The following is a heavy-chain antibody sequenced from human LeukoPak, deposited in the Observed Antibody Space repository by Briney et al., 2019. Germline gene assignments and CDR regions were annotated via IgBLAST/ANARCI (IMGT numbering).Heavy chain of an antibody. CDR2: IWYDGSNK. J-gene: IGHJ6*02. CDR3: ARTTVTGGYYYGMDV. Sequence: GGSLRLSCGASGLTFSNYAMHWVRQAPGKGLEWVAGIWYDGSNKYYADSVKGRFTISRDNSKNTLYLQMNNLTAEDTTVHYCARTTVTGGYYYGMDVWGQGTTVTVSS. D-gene: IGHD4-17*01. CDR1: GLTFSNYA. V-gene: IGHV3-33*01.